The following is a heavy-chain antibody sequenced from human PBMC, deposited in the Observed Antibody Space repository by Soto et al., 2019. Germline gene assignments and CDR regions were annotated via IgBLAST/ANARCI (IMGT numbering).Heavy chain of an antibody. CDR3: ARESLTTIDY. D-gene: IGHD4-4*01. CDR2: IYYSGST. CDR1: GGSISSGDDY. V-gene: IGHV4-30-4*01. Sequence: PSETLSLTCSVSGGSISSGDDYWSWIRQPPGKGLEWIGYIYYSGSTYYKPSLQSRVTISLDTSKKQFSLKLNSVTAADTAVYYCARESLTTIDYWGQGTLVTVSS. J-gene: IGHJ4*02.